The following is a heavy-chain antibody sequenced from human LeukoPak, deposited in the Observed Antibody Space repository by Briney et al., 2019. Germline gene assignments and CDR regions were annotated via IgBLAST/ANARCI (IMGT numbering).Heavy chain of an antibody. D-gene: IGHD3-16*01. Sequence: SQTLTLTCAISGYSFTSYSAAWIWIRHSPSRGLEWLGRTYYRSKWYNDYAVSVKGRITISADTSKNQFSLQLNSVTPEDTAVYYCARSISGLGDWGQGTLVTVSS. J-gene: IGHJ4*02. CDR2: TYYRSKWYN. CDR1: GYSFTSYSAA. V-gene: IGHV6-1*01. CDR3: ARSISGLGD.